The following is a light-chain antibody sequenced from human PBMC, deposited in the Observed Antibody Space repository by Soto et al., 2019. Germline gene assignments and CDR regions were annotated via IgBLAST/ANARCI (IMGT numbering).Light chain of an antibody. CDR2: EVS. V-gene: IGLV2-14*01. CDR1: SSDVGGYNY. CDR3: SSYTSSSNYV. J-gene: IGLJ1*01. Sequence: TQPAAVSLSTGHSITISCAGTSSDVGGYNYVSWFQHHPGKAPKLMIYEVSNRPSGVSDRFSGSKSGNTASLTISGLQAEEEADYYCSSYTSSSNYVFGTGTKVTVL.